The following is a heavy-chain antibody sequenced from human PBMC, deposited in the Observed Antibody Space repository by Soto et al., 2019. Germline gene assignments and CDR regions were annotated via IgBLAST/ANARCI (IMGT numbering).Heavy chain of an antibody. V-gene: IGHV4-61*01. CDR2: IYYSGST. J-gene: IGHJ5*02. CDR3: ARSPGGPNWFDP. Sequence: SETLSLTCTVSGGSVSSGSYYWRWIRQPPGKGLEWIGYIYYSGSTNYNPSLKSRVTISVDTSKNQFSLKLSSVTAADTAVYYCARSPGGPNWFDPWGQGTLVTVSS. D-gene: IGHD6-25*01. CDR1: GGSVSSGSYY.